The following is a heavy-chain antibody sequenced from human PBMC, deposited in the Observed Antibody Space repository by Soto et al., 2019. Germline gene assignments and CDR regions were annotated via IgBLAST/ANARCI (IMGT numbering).Heavy chain of an antibody. CDR1: GFSLSTSGVG. CDR2: IYWDDDK. Sequence: SGPTLVNPTQTLTLTCTFSGFSLSTSGVGVGWIRQPPGKALEWLALIYWDDDKRYSPSLKSRLTITKDTSKNQVVLTMTNMDPVDTATYYCAHRLGRYCSGGSCYRGAFDIWGQGTIVTVS. CDR3: AHRLGRYCSGGSCYRGAFDI. D-gene: IGHD2-15*01. V-gene: IGHV2-5*02. J-gene: IGHJ3*02.